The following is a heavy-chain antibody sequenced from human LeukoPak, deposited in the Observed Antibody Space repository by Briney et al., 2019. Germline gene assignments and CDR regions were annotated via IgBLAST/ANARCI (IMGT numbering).Heavy chain of an antibody. D-gene: IGHD7-27*01. CDR1: GFTFDDYA. Sequence: PGGSLRLSCAASGFTFDDYAMHWVRQAPGKGLEWVSGISWNSGSIGYADSVKGRFTISRDNAKNSLYLQMNSPRAEDTALYYCAKDKASGFDAFDIWGQGTMVTVSS. V-gene: IGHV3-9*01. CDR3: AKDKASGFDAFDI. CDR2: ISWNSGSI. J-gene: IGHJ3*02.